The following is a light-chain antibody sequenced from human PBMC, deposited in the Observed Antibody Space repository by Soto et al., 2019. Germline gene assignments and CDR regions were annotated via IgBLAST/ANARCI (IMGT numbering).Light chain of an antibody. Sequence: QSALTQPRSVSGSPGQSVTISCTGTRSDVGGYAYVSWYQQYPGKAPKLMIYDVIKRPSGVPDRFSGSKSGNTASLTISGLQAEDEADYYCCSYAGSYNVVFGGGTKVTVL. CDR2: DVI. CDR3: CSYAGSYNVV. J-gene: IGLJ2*01. CDR1: RSDVGGYAY. V-gene: IGLV2-11*01.